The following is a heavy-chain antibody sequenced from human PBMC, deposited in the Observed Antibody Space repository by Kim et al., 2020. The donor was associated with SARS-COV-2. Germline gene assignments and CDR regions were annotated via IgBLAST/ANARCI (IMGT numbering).Heavy chain of an antibody. J-gene: IGHJ4*02. Sequence: GGSLRLSCAASGFTFSSSAMSWVRQAPGKGLEWVSSISSGGDTTYYADSVKGRFTISRDSSNTTLFLQMNSLRAEDTAIFYCAKHRSSSPASAANYWGQGTLVTVSS. CDR3: AKHRSSSPASAANY. D-gene: IGHD6-13*01. CDR1: GFTFSSSA. CDR2: ISSGGDTT. V-gene: IGHV3-23*01.